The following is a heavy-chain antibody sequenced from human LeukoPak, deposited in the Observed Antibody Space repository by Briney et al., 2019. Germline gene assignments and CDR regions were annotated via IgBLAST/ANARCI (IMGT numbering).Heavy chain of an antibody. CDR2: ISSSSTYI. CDR1: GFTFDTYI. V-gene: IGHV3-21*01. Sequence: GGSLRLSCAASGFTFDTYIIHWVRQAPGKGLEWVSSISSSSTYIYYADSVQGRFTISRDNAKNSLYLQMDSLRAEDTAVYYCARDTSGYSRRDFDYWGQGTLVTVSS. D-gene: IGHD3-22*01. CDR3: ARDTSGYSRRDFDY. J-gene: IGHJ4*02.